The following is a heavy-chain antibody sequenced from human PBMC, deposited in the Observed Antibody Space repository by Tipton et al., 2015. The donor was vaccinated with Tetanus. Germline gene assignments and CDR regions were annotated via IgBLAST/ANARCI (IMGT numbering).Heavy chain of an antibody. CDR3: ARRVVVAGGGWFDP. J-gene: IGHJ5*02. Sequence: TLSLTCTVSGGSISSYYWSWIRQPPGKGLEWLGYIYYSGRTNYNPSLKSRVTISVDTSKNQFSLKLSSVTAADTAVYYCARRVVVAGGGWFDPWGQGTLVTVSS. D-gene: IGHD2-15*01. CDR2: IYYSGRT. V-gene: IGHV4-59*01. CDR1: GGSISSYY.